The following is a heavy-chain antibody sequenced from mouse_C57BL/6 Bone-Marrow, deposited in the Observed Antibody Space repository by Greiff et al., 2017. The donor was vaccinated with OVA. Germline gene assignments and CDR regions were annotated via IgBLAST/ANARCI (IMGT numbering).Heavy chain of an antibody. CDR2: IWSGGST. CDR3: ARQLRLWFAY. CDR1: GFSLTSYG. V-gene: IGHV2-2*01. J-gene: IGHJ3*01. D-gene: IGHD3-2*02. Sequence: VQLVESGPGLVQPSQSLSITCTVSGFSLTSYGVHWVRQSPGKGLEWLGVIWSGGSTDYNAAFISRLSISKDNSKSQVFFKMNSLQADDTAIYYCARQLRLWFAYWGQGTLVTVSA.